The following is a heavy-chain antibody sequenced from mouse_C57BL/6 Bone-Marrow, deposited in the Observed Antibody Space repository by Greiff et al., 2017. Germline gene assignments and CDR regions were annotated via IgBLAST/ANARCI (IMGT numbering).Heavy chain of an antibody. V-gene: IGHV6-3*01. CDR2: VRLKSDNYAT. CDR1: GFTFSNYW. Sequence: EVKLEESGGGLVQPGGSMKLSCVASGFTFSNYWMNWVRQSPEKGLEWVAQVRLKSDNYATHYAESVKGRFTISRDDSKSSVYLQINNLRAEETGIYYCTVRVTTFYYYALDYWGQGTSVTVSS. CDR3: TVRVTTFYYYALDY. D-gene: IGHD2-2*01. J-gene: IGHJ4*01.